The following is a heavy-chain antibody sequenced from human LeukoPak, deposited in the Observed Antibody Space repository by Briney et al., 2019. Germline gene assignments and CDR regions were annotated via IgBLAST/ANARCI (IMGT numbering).Heavy chain of an antibody. CDR2: INSDGSST. Sequence: HPGGSLRLSCAASGFTFSSYWMHWVRRAPGKGLVWVSRINSDGSSTSRADSVKGRFTISRDNAKNTLYLQMNSLRAEDTAVYYCARDRRYSYGYFFYYYGMDVWGQGTTVTVSS. J-gene: IGHJ6*02. CDR3: ARDRRYSYGYFFYYYGMDV. V-gene: IGHV3-74*01. CDR1: GFTFSSYW. D-gene: IGHD5-18*01.